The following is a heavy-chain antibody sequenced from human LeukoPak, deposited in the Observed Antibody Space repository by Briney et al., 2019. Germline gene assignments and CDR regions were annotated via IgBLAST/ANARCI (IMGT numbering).Heavy chain of an antibody. J-gene: IGHJ3*02. Sequence: ASVKVSCKASGYTFTGYYMHWVRQAPGQGLEWMGWISAYNGNTNYAQKLQGRVTMTTDTSTSTAYMELRSLRSDDTAVYYCARKSGWYEAFDIWGQGTMVTVSS. D-gene: IGHD6-19*01. V-gene: IGHV1-18*04. CDR3: ARKSGWYEAFDI. CDR2: ISAYNGNT. CDR1: GYTFTGYY.